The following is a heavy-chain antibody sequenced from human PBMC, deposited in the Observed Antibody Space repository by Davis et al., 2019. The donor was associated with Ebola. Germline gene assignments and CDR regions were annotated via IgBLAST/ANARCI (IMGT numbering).Heavy chain of an antibody. Sequence: PGGSLRLSCETSGFTFNNYAMTWVRQAPGKGLEWVADISNSGNTTNYADSVKGRFTISRDNAKNSLYLQMDSLRAEDTAVYYCATDRFIGFQYWGQGALVIVSS. D-gene: IGHD3-16*02. CDR1: GFTFNNYA. CDR3: ATDRFIGFQY. J-gene: IGHJ4*02. V-gene: IGHV3-48*04. CDR2: ISNSGNTT.